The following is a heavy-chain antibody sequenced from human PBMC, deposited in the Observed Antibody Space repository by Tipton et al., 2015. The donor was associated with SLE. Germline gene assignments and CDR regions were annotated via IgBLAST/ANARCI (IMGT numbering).Heavy chain of an antibody. CDR1: GDTIDGNTYF. D-gene: IGHD3-3*01. Sequence: TLSLTCTVSGDTIDGNTYFWDWIRQPPGKGLEWVGFIYLDSGSTKNNPSLESRVIISTDTSKNQVSLKVTSVTAADTAVYFCARARSEDDFWRDYVYYYFYMDVWGRGTTVTVSS. CDR2: IYLDSGST. CDR3: ARARSEDDFWRDYVYYYFYMDV. V-gene: IGHV4-61*05. J-gene: IGHJ6*03.